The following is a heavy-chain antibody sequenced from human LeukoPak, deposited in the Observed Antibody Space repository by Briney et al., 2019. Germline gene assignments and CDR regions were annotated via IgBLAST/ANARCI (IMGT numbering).Heavy chain of an antibody. J-gene: IGHJ3*01. CDR2: ISGSGDKT. CDR3: AIGERFIDAFEF. CDR1: GFIFSSYV. V-gene: IGHV3-23*01. Sequence: GGSLRLSCAASGFIFSSYVMTWVRQAPGKGLEWVSGISGSGDKTYYADSVTGRFTISRDNSKDTLYLQMNSLRANDTAVYYCAIGERFIDAFEFWGQGTMVTVSS.